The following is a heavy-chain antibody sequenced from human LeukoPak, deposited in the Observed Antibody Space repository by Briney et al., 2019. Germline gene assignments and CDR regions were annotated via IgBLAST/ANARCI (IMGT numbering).Heavy chain of an antibody. V-gene: IGHV3-48*01. CDR1: GLPLSDYS. CDR2: IGIDSGNT. D-gene: IGHD5-24*01. CDR3: ARDYKYAFDN. Sequence: PGGPLTLSCAASGLPLSDYSMNWVRQAPGKGLEWISYIGIDSGNTNYADSVKGRFTISGDKAKNSLYLQMNSLRVEDTAVYYCARDYKYAFDNWGQGTLVTVSS. J-gene: IGHJ4*02.